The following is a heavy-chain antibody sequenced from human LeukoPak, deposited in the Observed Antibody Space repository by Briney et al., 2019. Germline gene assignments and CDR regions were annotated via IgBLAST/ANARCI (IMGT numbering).Heavy chain of an antibody. CDR3: ARADYGDYFDY. J-gene: IGHJ4*02. CDR1: GFTVSSNY. CDR2: IYSGGST. D-gene: IGHD3-16*01. Sequence: GGSLRLSCAASGFTVSSNYMSWVRQAPGEGLEWVSVIYSGGSTYYADSVKGRFTISRDNSKNTLYLQMNSLRAEDTAVYYCARADYGDYFDYWGQGTLVTVSS. V-gene: IGHV3-66*01.